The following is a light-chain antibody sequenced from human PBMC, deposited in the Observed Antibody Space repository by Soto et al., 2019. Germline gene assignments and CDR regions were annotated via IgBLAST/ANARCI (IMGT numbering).Light chain of an antibody. CDR3: SSFAGSTTLWV. J-gene: IGLJ3*02. Sequence: QSVLTQPASVSGSPGQSITISCTGTSSDVGSYSLVSWYQQRPGKAPKAIIYDVTKRPSGVSHRFSGSKSGNTASLTISGLQAEDEANYSCSSFAGSTTLWVFGGGTKVTVL. CDR2: DVT. CDR1: SSDVGSYSL. V-gene: IGLV2-23*02.